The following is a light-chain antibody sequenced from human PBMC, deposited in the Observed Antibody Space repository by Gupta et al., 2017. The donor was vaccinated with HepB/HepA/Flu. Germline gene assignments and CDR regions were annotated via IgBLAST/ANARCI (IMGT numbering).Light chain of an antibody. V-gene: IGKV1-5*03. Sequence: DSKMPQSPSPLSAPLGDRVTITCRASQSISSWLAWYQQKPGKAPKLLIYKASSLESGVPSRFSGSGSGTEFTLTISSLQPDDFATYYCQQYNSYSRTFGQGTKVEIK. J-gene: IGKJ1*01. CDR1: QSISSW. CDR2: KAS. CDR3: QQYNSYSRT.